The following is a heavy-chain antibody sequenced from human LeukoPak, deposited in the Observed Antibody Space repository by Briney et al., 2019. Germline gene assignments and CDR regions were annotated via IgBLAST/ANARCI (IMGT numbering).Heavy chain of an antibody. V-gene: IGHV3-33*01. J-gene: IGHJ4*02. Sequence: PGGSLRLPCAASGFTFSGYGMHWVRQAPGKGLEWVAVIWYDGSNKYYADSVKGRFTISRDNSKNTLYLQINSLRAEDTAVYYCARGDTYYDFWSGPSDYWGQGTLVTVSS. CDR3: ARGDTYYDFWSGPSDY. D-gene: IGHD3-3*01. CDR1: GFTFSGYG. CDR2: IWYDGSNK.